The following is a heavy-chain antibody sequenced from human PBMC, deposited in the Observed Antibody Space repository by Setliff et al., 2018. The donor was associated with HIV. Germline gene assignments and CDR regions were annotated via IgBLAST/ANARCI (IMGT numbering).Heavy chain of an antibody. CDR3: ARGGAGDPRKQQLAWYYGMDV. CDR1: GGSISSYY. CDR2: IYTSGSV. Sequence: SETLSLTCTVSGGSISSYYWSWIRQPPGKGLEWIGYIYTSGSVNYNPSLNSRVTISVDTSKNQFSLKVNSVTAADTAVYYCARGGAGDPRKQQLAWYYGMDVWGQGTTVTDSS. J-gene: IGHJ6*02. D-gene: IGHD6-13*01. V-gene: IGHV4-4*09.